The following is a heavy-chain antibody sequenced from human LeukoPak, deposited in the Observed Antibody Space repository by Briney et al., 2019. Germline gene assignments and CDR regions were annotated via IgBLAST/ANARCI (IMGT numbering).Heavy chain of an antibody. Sequence: PSETLSLTCTVSGGSISSSSYYWGWIRQPPGKGLEWIGSIYYSGSTYYNPSLKSRVTISVDTSKSQFSLKLSSVTAADTAVYYCARRKVPAVRPGWFDPWGQGTLVTVSS. CDR3: ARRKVPAVRPGWFDP. J-gene: IGHJ5*02. D-gene: IGHD2-2*01. CDR2: IYYSGST. V-gene: IGHV4-39*01. CDR1: GGSISSSSYY.